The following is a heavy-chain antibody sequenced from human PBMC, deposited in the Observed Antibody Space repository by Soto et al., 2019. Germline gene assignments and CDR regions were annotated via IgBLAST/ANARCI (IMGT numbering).Heavy chain of an antibody. Sequence: QLQLQESGPGLVKPSETLSLTCSVSGDSLSSTSYYWGWIRQPPGKGLEWLGTSSYSGTTYYSPSLKSRVTISLDTSKNHFSLKLTSVTAADTAVYYCASLGEPIAPHGFDVWGQGTLVIVSS. V-gene: IGHV4-39*02. J-gene: IGHJ3*01. CDR2: SSYSGTT. D-gene: IGHD1-26*01. CDR3: ASLGEPIAPHGFDV. CDR1: GDSLSSTSYY.